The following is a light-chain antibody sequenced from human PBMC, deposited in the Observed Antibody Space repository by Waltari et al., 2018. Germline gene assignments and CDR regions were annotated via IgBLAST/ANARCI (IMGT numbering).Light chain of an antibody. CDR3: QQYYRSRT. CDR1: QSVLYHSNDKNY. J-gene: IGKJ1*01. CDR2: WAS. V-gene: IGKV4-1*01. Sequence: DIVMTQSPDSLAVSLGERATLNCKSSQSVLYHSNDKNYLAWYQQKPGRPPKLLISWASTRESWVPDRFSGSGSGTDFTLTISRLQAEDVAVYYCQQYYRSRTFGQGTKVEI.